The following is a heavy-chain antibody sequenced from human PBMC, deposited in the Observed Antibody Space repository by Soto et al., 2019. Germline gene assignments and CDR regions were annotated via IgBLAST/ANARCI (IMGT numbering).Heavy chain of an antibody. D-gene: IGHD2-2*01. Sequence: SETLSLTCSVSGGSVNNKTYYWSWIRQPPGKELEWIGTISHSGDTYYNPSLKSRVTISIDTAKNHLSLILSSVTAADTATYYCTRIYCTTTSCFINGMDVWGQGTTVTVSS. CDR1: GGSVNNKTYY. CDR3: TRIYCTTTSCFINGMDV. V-gene: IGHV4-39*02. CDR2: ISHSGDT. J-gene: IGHJ6*02.